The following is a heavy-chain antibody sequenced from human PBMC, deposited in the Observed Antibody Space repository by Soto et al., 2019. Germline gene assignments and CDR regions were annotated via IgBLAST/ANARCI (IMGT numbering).Heavy chain of an antibody. Sequence: QVQLVESGGXVVQPXXSLRLSCAASGFPFTTYGMHWVREGPGKGLEWVAVISYDGSNKYYADSVKGRFTISRDNSKNTRYLQMNSLRPEDTALYYCVGGQYYFDYRGQGTLVTVSS. J-gene: IGHJ4*02. V-gene: IGHV3-30*03. CDR3: VGGQYYFDY. D-gene: IGHD3-10*01. CDR1: GFPFTTYG. CDR2: ISYDGSNK.